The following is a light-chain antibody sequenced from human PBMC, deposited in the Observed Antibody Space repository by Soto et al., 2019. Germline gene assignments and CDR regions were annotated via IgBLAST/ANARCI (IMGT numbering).Light chain of an antibody. Sequence: EIVLTQSPGTLSLTPGERATLSCRASHCVSISYLSLYQQKPGQAPRLLIYGAFSRVTGIPYRFSGSGSGTDFTLTISRLEPEDFAVYYCQQYGSSPPQTFGQGTKVDIK. CDR3: QQYGSSPPQT. V-gene: IGKV3-20*01. CDR1: HCVSISY. J-gene: IGKJ1*01. CDR2: GAF.